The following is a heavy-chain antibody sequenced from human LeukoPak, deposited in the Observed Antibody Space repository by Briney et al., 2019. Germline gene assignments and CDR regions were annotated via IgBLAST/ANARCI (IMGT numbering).Heavy chain of an antibody. D-gene: IGHD5-12*01. V-gene: IGHV1-2*02. J-gene: IGHJ4*02. CDR2: INPNSGGT. Sequence: ASVKVSCKASGYTFTGYYMHWVRQAPGQGLEWMGWINPNSGGTNYAQKFQGRVTMTRDTSISTAYMELSRLRSDDTAVYYCAAPSGSRPLYYFDYWGQGTLVTVSS. CDR1: GYTFTGYY. CDR3: AAPSGSRPLYYFDY.